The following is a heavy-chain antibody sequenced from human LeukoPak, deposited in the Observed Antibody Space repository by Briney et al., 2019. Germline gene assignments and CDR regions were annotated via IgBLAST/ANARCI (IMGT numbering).Heavy chain of an antibody. J-gene: IGHJ6*03. V-gene: IGHV3-30*04. D-gene: IGHD6-19*01. CDR1: RFTFSSYS. CDR3: ARSHSSGWHVTEGVGDSDYYMDI. Sequence: GGSLSLSCEASRFTFSSYSMHWVRQAPGRGGVWVAVISYDGREKDNADSVKGRFTISRDNSKNTVSLQMSGLRVEDTAVYYCARSHSSGWHVTEGVGDSDYYMDIWGKGTTVTVSS. CDR2: ISYDGREK.